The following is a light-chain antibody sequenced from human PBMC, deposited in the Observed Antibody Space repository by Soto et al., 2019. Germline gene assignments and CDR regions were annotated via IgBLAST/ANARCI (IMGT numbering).Light chain of an antibody. CDR3: QSYDSSLSGWV. Sequence: QSVLTQPPSVSGAPGQRVTISCTGSSSNIGAGYDVHWYQQLPGTAPKLLIYGNGNRPSGVPDRLSGSNSGTSASLAITGLQAEDEADYYCQSYDSSLSGWVFGGGTKLTVL. J-gene: IGLJ3*02. V-gene: IGLV1-40*01. CDR2: GNG. CDR1: SSNIGAGYD.